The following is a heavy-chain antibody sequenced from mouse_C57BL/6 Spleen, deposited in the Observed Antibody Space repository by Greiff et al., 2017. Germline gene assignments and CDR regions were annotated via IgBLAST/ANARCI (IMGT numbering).Heavy chain of an antibody. V-gene: IGHV1-69*01. J-gene: IGHJ4*01. Sequence: VQLQESGAELVMPGASVKLSCKASGYTFTSYWMHWVKQRPGQGLEWIGEIDPSDSYTNYNQKFKGKSTLTVDKSSSTAYMQLSSLTSEDSAVYYCARSPVYYGNYVRAMDYWGQGTSVTVSS. CDR1: GYTFTSYW. D-gene: IGHD2-1*01. CDR3: ARSPVYYGNYVRAMDY. CDR2: IDPSDSYT.